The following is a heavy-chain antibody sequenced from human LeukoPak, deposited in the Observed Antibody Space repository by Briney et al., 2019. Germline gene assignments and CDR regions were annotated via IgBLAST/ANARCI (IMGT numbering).Heavy chain of an antibody. CDR2: IDWDDDK. Sequence: SGPALVKPTQTLTLTCTFSGFSLSTSGMSVSWIRQPPGKALEWLARIDWDDDKYYITSLKTRLTISKDTSKNQVVLTMTNMDPVDTATYYCARTPGSQWRGRGYYYGMDVWGQGTTVIVSS. V-gene: IGHV2-70*11. J-gene: IGHJ6*02. CDR3: ARTPGSQWRGRGYYYGMDV. CDR1: GFSLSTSGMS. D-gene: IGHD3-16*01.